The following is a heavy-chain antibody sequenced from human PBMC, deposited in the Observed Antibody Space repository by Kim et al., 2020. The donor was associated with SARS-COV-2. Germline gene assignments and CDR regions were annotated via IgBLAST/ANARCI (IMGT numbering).Heavy chain of an antibody. V-gene: IGHV4-39*01. CDR3: ASRYSGWFDP. Sequence: SETLSLTCTVSGGSISSSSYYWGWIRQPPGKGLEWIGSIYYSGSTYYNPSLKSRVTISVDTSKNQFSLKLSSVTAADTAVYYCASRYSGWFDPWGQGTLVTVSS. J-gene: IGHJ5*02. CDR1: GGSISSSSYY. CDR2: IYYSGST. D-gene: IGHD6-13*01.